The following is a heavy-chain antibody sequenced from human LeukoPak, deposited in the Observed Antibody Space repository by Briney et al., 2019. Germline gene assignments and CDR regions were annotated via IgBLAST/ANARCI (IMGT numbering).Heavy chain of an antibody. J-gene: IGHJ6*03. CDR1: GFTFSDYY. CDR2: ISFRSGNII. V-gene: IGHV3-11*04. D-gene: IGHD3-3*01. CDR3: ARARPFGMYHLDV. Sequence: GGSLRLSCAGSGSGFTFSDYYMTWIRQAPGEGLEWVAYISFRSGNIINYSDSVKGRFTISRDNSKKSLYLQMNSLRTEDTAVYFCARARPFGMYHLDVWGKGTTVTVSS.